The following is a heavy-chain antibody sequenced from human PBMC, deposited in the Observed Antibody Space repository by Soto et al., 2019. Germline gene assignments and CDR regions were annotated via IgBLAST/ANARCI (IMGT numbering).Heavy chain of an antibody. CDR3: AKESLHYDFWSGYQYYFDY. CDR2: ISGSGGST. D-gene: IGHD3-3*01. J-gene: IGHJ4*02. V-gene: IGHV3-23*01. CDR1: GFTFSSYV. Sequence: EVQLLESGGGLVQPGGSLRLSCAASGFTFSSYVMSWVRQAPGKGLEWVSAISGSGGSTYYADSVKGRFTISRDNSKNTLYLQMNSLRAEDTAVYYCAKESLHYDFWSGYQYYFDYWGQGTLVTVSS.